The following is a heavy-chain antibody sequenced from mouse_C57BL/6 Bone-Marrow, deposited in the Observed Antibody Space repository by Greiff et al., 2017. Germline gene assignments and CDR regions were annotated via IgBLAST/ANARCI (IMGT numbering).Heavy chain of an antibody. V-gene: IGHV1-81*01. CDR1: GYTFTSYG. J-gene: IGHJ2*01. Sequence: QVQLQQSGAELARPGASVKLSCKASGYTFTSYGISWVKQRTGQGLEWVGELCPRSGYTYYNEKFKGKATLTADKSSSTAYMDLRSLTSEDCAVYFCERSLYCGSSNGYWGQGTPLTGAS. CDR2: LCPRSGYT. D-gene: IGHD1-1*01. CDR3: ERSLYCGSSNGY.